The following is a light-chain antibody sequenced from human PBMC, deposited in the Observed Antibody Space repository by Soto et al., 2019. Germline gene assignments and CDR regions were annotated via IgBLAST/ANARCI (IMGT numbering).Light chain of an antibody. V-gene: IGKV1-5*03. J-gene: IGKJ1*01. CDR3: QQYDSYPWT. CDR1: QRISSW. Sequence: DIQMTQSPSTLSASIGDRITITCRASQRISSWLAWYQQRPGKAPNLLIYKASRLNSGVPSKFSGSGSGTEFTLTISSLQPDDFATYYCQQYDSYPWTFGQGTKMEIK. CDR2: KAS.